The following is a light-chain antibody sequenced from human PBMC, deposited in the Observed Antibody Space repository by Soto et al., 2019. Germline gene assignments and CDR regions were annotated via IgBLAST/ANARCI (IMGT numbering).Light chain of an antibody. CDR1: QGIRDE. V-gene: IGKV1-6*01. J-gene: IGKJ1*01. CDR2: AAS. CDR3: LQDYDYPRT. Sequence: IQMTQSPSTLSASVGDAVTTTCRASQGIRDELGWYQQKAGKAPNLMISAASRLQSGVPSRFSGSGSGTDFTLTISSLQPEDFATYYCLQDYDYPRTFGQGTKVDIK.